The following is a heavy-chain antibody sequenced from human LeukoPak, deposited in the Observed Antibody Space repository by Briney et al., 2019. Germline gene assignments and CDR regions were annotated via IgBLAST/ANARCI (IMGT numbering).Heavy chain of an antibody. CDR1: GFASTGFG. J-gene: IGHJ4*02. CDR3: AKAEARGYNYGPFDD. D-gene: IGHD5-18*01. V-gene: IGHV3-23*01. Sequence: PGGSLSLSCTTSGFASTGFGLNWVRQAPGKGLEWISSMSGNAVDAYYADSVRGRFSISRDNSKDTLYLQMNSLRDEDTALYYCAKAEARGYNYGPFDDWGQGTLVTVSS. CDR2: MSGNAVDA.